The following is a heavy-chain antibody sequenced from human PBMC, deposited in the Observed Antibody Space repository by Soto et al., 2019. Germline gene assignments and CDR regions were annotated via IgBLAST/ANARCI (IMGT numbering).Heavy chain of an antibody. CDR1: RFTFSSYS. Sequence: EVQLVESGGGLVKPGGSLRLSCAASRFTFSSYSMNWVRQAPGKGLEWVASISRSNSYIYYADSVKGRFTISRDNAKNSLYLQMNSLRAEDTAVYYCARDGGYSSGWYQFDYWGQGTLVTVSS. J-gene: IGHJ4*02. V-gene: IGHV3-21*06. D-gene: IGHD6-19*01. CDR2: ISRSNSYI. CDR3: ARDGGYSSGWYQFDY.